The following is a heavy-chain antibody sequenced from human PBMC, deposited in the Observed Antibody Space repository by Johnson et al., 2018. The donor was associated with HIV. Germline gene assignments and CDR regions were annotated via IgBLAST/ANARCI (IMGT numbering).Heavy chain of an antibody. Sequence: QVQLVESGGGVVQPGRSLRLSCAASGFAFSTYTMHWVRQAPGKGLEWVALISYDGSKKYYADSVKGLFTISRDNSKNTLYLQMNSLRAEDTAVYYCAKDTVVTRAFDIWGQGTMVTVSS. J-gene: IGHJ3*02. CDR2: ISYDGSKK. CDR1: GFAFSTYT. CDR3: AKDTVVTRAFDI. V-gene: IGHV3-30*04. D-gene: IGHD4-23*01.